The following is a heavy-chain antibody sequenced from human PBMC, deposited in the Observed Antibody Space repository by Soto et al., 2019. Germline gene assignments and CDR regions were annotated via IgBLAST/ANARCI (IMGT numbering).Heavy chain of an antibody. V-gene: IGHV1-18*01. CDR3: ARDRPENYYDSSGYYHY. D-gene: IGHD3-22*01. CDR2: ISAYNGNT. Sequence: ASVKVSCKASGYTFTSYGISWVRQAPGQGLEWMGWISAYNGNTNYAQKLQGRVTMTTDTSTSTAYMELRSLRSDDTAVYYCARDRPENYYDSSGYYHYWGQGTLVTVSS. J-gene: IGHJ4*02. CDR1: GYTFTSYG.